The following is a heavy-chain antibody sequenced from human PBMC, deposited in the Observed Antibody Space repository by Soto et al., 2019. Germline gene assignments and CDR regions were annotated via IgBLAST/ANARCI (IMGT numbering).Heavy chain of an antibody. D-gene: IGHD3-22*01. CDR1: GGTFSSYA. J-gene: IGHJ4*02. CDR3: ARSCFEVYITMIVATPPPYFDY. V-gene: IGHV1-69*13. CDR2: IIPIFGTA. Sequence: GASVKVSCKASGGTFSSYAISWVRQAPGQGLEWMGGIIPIFGTANYAQKFQGRVTITADESTSTAYMELSSLRSEDTAVYYCARSCFEVYITMIVATPPPYFDYWGQGTLVTVSS.